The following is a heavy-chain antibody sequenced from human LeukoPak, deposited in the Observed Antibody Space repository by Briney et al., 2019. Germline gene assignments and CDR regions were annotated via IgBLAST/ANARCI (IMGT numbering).Heavy chain of an antibody. V-gene: IGHV4-4*02. J-gene: IGHJ4*02. CDR2: IYHSGST. CDR1: YGSISSSNW. CDR3: ARRGNGKAGPLDY. D-gene: IGHD1-26*01. Sequence: PSETLSLTCAVSYGSISSSNWWSWVRQPPGKGLEWIGEIYHSGSTNYNPSLKSRVTISVDKSKNQFSLNLSSVTAADTAVYYCARRGNGKAGPLDYWGQGTLVTVSS.